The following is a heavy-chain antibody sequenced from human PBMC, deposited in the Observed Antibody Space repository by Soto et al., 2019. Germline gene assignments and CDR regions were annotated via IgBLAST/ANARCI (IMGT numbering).Heavy chain of an antibody. D-gene: IGHD3-22*01. V-gene: IGHV3-30-3*01. CDR1: GFTFSSYA. Sequence: SLRLSCAASGFTFSSYAMHWVRQAPGKGLEWVAVISYDGSNKYYADSVKGRFTISRDNSKNTLYLQMNSLRAEDTAVYYCARPSTYYYDSSGYDYFDYWGQGTLVTVSS. CDR3: ARPSTYYYDSSGYDYFDY. CDR2: ISYDGSNK. J-gene: IGHJ4*02.